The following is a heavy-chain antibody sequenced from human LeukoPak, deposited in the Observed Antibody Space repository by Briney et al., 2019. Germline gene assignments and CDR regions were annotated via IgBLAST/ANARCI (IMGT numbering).Heavy chain of an antibody. J-gene: IGHJ4*02. V-gene: IGHV3-23*01. CDR2: ISGSGGST. Sequence: PGGSLRLSCAASGFTFSSYGMSWVRQAPGKGLEWVSAISGSGGSTYYADSVKGRFTSSRDNSKNTLYLQMNSLRAEDTAVYYCAKGEGLLSTPADYWGQGTLVTVSS. D-gene: IGHD5-18*01. CDR3: AKGEGLLSTPADY. CDR1: GFTFSSYG.